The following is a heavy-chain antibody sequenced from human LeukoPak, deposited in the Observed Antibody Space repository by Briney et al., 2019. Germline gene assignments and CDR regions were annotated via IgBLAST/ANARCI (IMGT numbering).Heavy chain of an antibody. J-gene: IGHJ4*02. CDR1: GFTFSTYW. CDR2: ISGSGGST. V-gene: IGHV3-23*01. Sequence: GGSLRLSCEVSGFTFSTYWMNWVRQAPGKGLEWVSAISGSGGSTYYADSVKGRFTISRDNSKNTLYLQMNSLRAEDTAVYYCAKGMGTMIVVVHFDYWGQGTLVTVSS. D-gene: IGHD3-22*01. CDR3: AKGMGTMIVVVHFDY.